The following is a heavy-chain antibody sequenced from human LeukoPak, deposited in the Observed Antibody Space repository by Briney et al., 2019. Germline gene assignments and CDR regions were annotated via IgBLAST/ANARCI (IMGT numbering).Heavy chain of an antibody. CDR2: INPKSGGT. CDR1: GYTFTGYY. CDR3: ARESHNLDDAFDI. Sequence: ASVKVSCKASGYTFTGYYMHWVRKAPGQGLEWMGWINPKSGGTKYAQKFQGRVTMTRDTSMSTAYMELSRLRSDDTAVYYCARESHNLDDAFDIWGEGTMVTVSS. J-gene: IGHJ3*02. V-gene: IGHV1-2*02. D-gene: IGHD5-24*01.